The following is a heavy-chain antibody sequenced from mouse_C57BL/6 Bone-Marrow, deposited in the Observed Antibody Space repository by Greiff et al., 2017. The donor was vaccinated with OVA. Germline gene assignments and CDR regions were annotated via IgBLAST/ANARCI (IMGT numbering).Heavy chain of an antibody. Sequence: VQLQQSGPGLVQPSQSLSITCTVSGFSLTSYGVHWVRQSPGKGLEWLGVIWSGGSTDYNAAFISRLSISKDNSKSQVFFKMNRLQADDTAIYYCARTSPLAWFAYWGQGTLVTVSA. CDR1: GFSLTSYG. CDR2: IWSGGST. J-gene: IGHJ3*01. V-gene: IGHV2-2*01. CDR3: ARTSPLAWFAY.